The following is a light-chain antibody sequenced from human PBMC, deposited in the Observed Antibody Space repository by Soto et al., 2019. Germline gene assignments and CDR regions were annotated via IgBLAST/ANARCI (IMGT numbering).Light chain of an antibody. Sequence: EIVLTQSPATLSLSPGETATLSCRASESIFTYLGWSQQKPGQAPRPLIYDASKRATGIPARFSGSWSGTDFTLTISSLEPEDFAAYFCQQRSVGVTFGQGTRLEIK. CDR3: QQRSVGVT. CDR1: ESIFTY. V-gene: IGKV3-11*01. CDR2: DAS. J-gene: IGKJ5*01.